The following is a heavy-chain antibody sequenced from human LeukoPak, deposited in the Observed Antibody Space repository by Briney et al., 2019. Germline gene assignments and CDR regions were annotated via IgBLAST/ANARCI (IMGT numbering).Heavy chain of an antibody. CDR1: GYVFSTHA. V-gene: IGHV3-64D*06. Sequence: GRSLRLSCQSSGYVFSTHAMHSVRQAPGRGLEHVSTISDTGSNTYYADSVKGRFTISRDTSKNTLYLQMNSLGGDNTAVYYCLKGSQGPIWQQLVPDHWGQGTLVTVSS. D-gene: IGHD6-13*01. CDR3: LKGSQGPIWQQLVPDH. CDR2: ISDTGSNT. J-gene: IGHJ4*02.